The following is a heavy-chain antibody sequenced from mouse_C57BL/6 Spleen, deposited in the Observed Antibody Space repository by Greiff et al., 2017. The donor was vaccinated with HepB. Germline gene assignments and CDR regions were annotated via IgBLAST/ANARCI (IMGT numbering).Heavy chain of an antibody. Sequence: VQLQQSGPELVKPGASVKISCKASGYAFSSSWMNWVKQRPGKGLEWIGRIYPGDGDTNYNGKFKGKATLTADKSSSTAYMQLSSLTSEDSAVYFCARPYGSSLYYFDYWGQGTTLTVSS. D-gene: IGHD1-1*01. CDR3: ARPYGSSLYYFDY. CDR1: GYAFSSSW. J-gene: IGHJ2*01. CDR2: IYPGDGDT. V-gene: IGHV1-82*01.